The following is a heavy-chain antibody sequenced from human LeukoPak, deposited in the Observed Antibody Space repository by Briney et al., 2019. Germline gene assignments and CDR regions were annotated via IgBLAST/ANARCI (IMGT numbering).Heavy chain of an antibody. V-gene: IGHV3-21*01. Sequence: VKPGGSLRLSCAASGFTFSDYIMHWVRQAPGKGLEGVASISRNSTYIHYADSVKGRFTISRDNARNSLFLQMNSLRAEDTAICYCARDEGYYFDSWGQGTQVTVSS. CDR1: GFTFSDYI. CDR2: ISRNSTYI. J-gene: IGHJ4*02. CDR3: ARDEGYYFDS.